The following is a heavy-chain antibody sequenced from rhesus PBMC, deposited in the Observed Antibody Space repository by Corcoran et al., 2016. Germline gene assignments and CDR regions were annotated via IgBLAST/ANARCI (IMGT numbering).Heavy chain of an antibody. CDR1: GGSISSSNW. CDR3: ARRPGGNFDY. CDR2: IGGSGGST. D-gene: IGHD4-17*01. Sequence: QVQLQESGPGLVKPSETLSLTCAVSGGSISSSNWWSWIRQPPGKGLEWIGKIGGSGGSTYYNPSLKSRVTISKDTSKSQFSLKLSSVTAADTAVYYCARRPGGNFDYWGQGVLVTVSS. J-gene: IGHJ4*01. V-gene: IGHV4-65*02.